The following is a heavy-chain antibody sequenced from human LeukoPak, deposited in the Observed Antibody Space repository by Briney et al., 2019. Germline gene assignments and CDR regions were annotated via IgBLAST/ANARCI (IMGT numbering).Heavy chain of an antibody. CDR2: ISSSSSYV. J-gene: IGHJ4*02. V-gene: IGHV3-21*01. CDR1: GFTFSSYS. CDR3: ARDRRPGGYDSYYSDY. Sequence: GGSLRLSCAASGFTFSSYSMNWVRQAPGKGLEWVSSISSSSSYVYYADSVKGRFTISRDNAKNSLYLQMNSLRAEDTALYYCARDRRPGGYDSYYSDYWGQGTLVTVSS. D-gene: IGHD5-12*01.